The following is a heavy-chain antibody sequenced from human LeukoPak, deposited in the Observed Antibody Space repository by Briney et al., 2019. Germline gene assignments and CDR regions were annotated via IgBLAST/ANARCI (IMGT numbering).Heavy chain of an antibody. Sequence: GGSLRLSCAASGFTFSTFAMSWVRQAPGKGLEWVSVISGGGDSTYYADSVKGRFTISRVNSENTVYLQMNSLRAEDTAVYYCATDVGATRAFDIWGQGTMVTVSS. CDR3: ATDVGATRAFDI. CDR2: ISGGGDST. V-gene: IGHV3-23*01. CDR1: GFTFSTFA. J-gene: IGHJ3*02. D-gene: IGHD1-26*01.